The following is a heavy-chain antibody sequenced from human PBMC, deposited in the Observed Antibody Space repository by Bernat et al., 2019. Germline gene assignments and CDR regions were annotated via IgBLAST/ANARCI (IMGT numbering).Heavy chain of an antibody. D-gene: IGHD3-16*01. CDR2: ISSDGENT. CDR3: AKVSAPYFDY. CDR1: GFTFSDSV. Sequence: DVQLMESGGDLVQPGGSLRLSCAASGFTFSDSVMSWVRLPPGKVLEWVSTISSDGENTHYAGSVQGRFTISRDNSQSTLYLQMDSLRAEDAAIYYCAKVSAPYFDYWGQGALGTVSS. J-gene: IGHJ4*02. V-gene: IGHV3-23*01.